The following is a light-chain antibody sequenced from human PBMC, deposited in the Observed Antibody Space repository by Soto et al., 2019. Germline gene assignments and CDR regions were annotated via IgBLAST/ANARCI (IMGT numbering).Light chain of an antibody. V-gene: IGKV3-20*01. CDR2: GAS. CDR1: QSVSSSY. J-gene: IGKJ2*01. CDR3: QQYDNWPPYT. Sequence: EILMTQSTDTMSLAPGKRATLSCSASQSVSSSYLAWYQQKPGQAPRLLIYGASSRATGIPDRFSGSESETDFTLTISRLEPEDSALYYCQQYDNWPPYTFGQGTKVDI.